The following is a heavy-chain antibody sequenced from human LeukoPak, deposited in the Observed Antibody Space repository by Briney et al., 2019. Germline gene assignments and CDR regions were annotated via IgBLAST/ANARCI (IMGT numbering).Heavy chain of an antibody. CDR3: ARPEGSGSYGT. CDR2: IYYSGST. Sequence: SEILSLTCTVSGGSMSSSSYRWGWIRQTPGKGLEWIGYIYYSGSTNYNPSLKSRVTISVDTSKNQFSLKLSSVTAADTAVYYCARPEGSGSYGTWGQGTLVTVSS. CDR1: GGSMSSSSYR. V-gene: IGHV4-61*05. D-gene: IGHD3-10*01. J-gene: IGHJ5*02.